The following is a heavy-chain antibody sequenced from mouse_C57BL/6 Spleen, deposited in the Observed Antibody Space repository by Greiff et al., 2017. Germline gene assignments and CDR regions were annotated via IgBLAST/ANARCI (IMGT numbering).Heavy chain of an antibody. Sequence: VQLQQPGAELVKPGASVKLSCKASGYTFTSYWMHWVKQRPGRGLAWIGRIDPYSGGTKYNEKFKSKATLTVDKPSSTAYMQLSSLTSDDSAVYYCASSIYYDPTYAIDYWGQGTSVTVSS. J-gene: IGHJ4*01. CDR3: ASSIYYDPTYAIDY. V-gene: IGHV1-72*01. CDR2: IDPYSGGT. CDR1: GYTFTSYW. D-gene: IGHD2-4*01.